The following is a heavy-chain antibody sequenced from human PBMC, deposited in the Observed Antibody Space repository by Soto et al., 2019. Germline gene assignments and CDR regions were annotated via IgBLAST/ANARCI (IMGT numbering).Heavy chain of an antibody. D-gene: IGHD3-10*01. CDR2: IKSKTDGGTT. CDR1: GFTFSNAW. V-gene: IGHV3-15*01. CDR3: TTDPIRGVITRYYYYYMYV. J-gene: IGHJ6*03. Sequence: PGGSLRLSCAASGFTFSNAWMSWVRQAPGKGLEWVGRIKSKTDGGTTDYAAPVKGRFTISRDDSKNTLYLQMNSLKTEDTAVYYCTTDPIRGVITRYYYYYMYVWGKGTTVTVSS.